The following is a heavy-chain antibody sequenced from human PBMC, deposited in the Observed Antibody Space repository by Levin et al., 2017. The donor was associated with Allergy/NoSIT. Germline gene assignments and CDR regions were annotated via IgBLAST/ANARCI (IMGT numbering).Heavy chain of an antibody. D-gene: IGHD4-17*01. V-gene: IGHV3-66*01. J-gene: IGHJ4*02. Sequence: GESLKISCAASGFTVSSNYMSWVRQAPGKGLEWVSVIYSGGSTYYADSVKGRFTISRDNSKNTLYLQMNSLRAEDTAVYYCARMHDYGLIDYWGQGTLVTVSS. CDR3: ARMHDYGLIDY. CDR1: GFTVSSNY. CDR2: IYSGGST.